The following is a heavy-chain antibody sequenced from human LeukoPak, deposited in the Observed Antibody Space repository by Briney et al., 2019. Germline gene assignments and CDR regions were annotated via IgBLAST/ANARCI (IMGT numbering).Heavy chain of an antibody. CDR2: ISSSGSTI. V-gene: IGHV3-11*04. CDR3: ARIVEMATTDAFDI. D-gene: IGHD5-24*01. CDR1: GFTFSDNY. Sequence: GGSLRLSCAASGFTFSDNYMSWIRQAPGKGLEWVSHISSSGSTIYYADSVEGRFTISRDNAKNSLYLQMNSLRAEDTAVYYCARIVEMATTDAFDIWGQGTMVTVSS. J-gene: IGHJ3*02.